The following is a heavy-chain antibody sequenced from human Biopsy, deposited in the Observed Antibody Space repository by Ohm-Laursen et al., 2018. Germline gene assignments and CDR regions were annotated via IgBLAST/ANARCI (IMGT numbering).Heavy chain of an antibody. Sequence: SSLRLSCSASGFSFSSYGMHWVRQAPGKGLEWVAVLWYDGTNKYYADSVKGRFTISRDNSKNTLYLQMNSLRAEDTAMYYRARPTNARAGGAPFDIWGQGTMVTVSS. D-gene: IGHD1-1*01. CDR3: ARPTNARAGGAPFDI. CDR1: GFSFSSYG. V-gene: IGHV3-33*01. CDR2: LWYDGTNK. J-gene: IGHJ3*02.